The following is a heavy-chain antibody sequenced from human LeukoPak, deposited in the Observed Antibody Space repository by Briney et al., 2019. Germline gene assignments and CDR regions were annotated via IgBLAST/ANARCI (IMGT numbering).Heavy chain of an antibody. D-gene: IGHD3-22*01. CDR2: ISSSSSTI. CDR3: TKERGGGGRRINLMVGGYGP. Sequence: PGGSLRLSCAASGFTFNNYYMNWVRQAPGKGLEWVSYISSSSSTIYYADSVKGRFTISRDNAKNSLYLQMNSLRAEDTAVYYCTKERGGGGRRINLMVGGYGPWGQGTQVTVSS. J-gene: IGHJ5*02. V-gene: IGHV3-48*01. CDR1: GFTFNNYY.